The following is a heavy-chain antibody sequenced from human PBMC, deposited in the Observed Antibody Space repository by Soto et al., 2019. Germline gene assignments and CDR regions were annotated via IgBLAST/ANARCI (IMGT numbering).Heavy chain of an antibody. CDR3: TRDRSGTMLF. Sequence: EVQLVESGGGLVQPGGSLRLSCTASGFTFSNYWMSWVRQAPGEGLEWVANMNQDGSERYYVDSVKGRFTISRDNAKNSLYLQINSLRAGGTAIYYCTRDRSGTMLFWGQGTLVTVSS. J-gene: IGHJ4*02. CDR2: MNQDGSER. D-gene: IGHD1-7*01. CDR1: GFTFSNYW. V-gene: IGHV3-7*01.